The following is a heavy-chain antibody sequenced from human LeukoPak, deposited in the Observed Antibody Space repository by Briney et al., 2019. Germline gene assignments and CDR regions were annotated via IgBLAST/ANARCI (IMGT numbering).Heavy chain of an antibody. Sequence: GGSLRLSCAASGFTFSSYWMSWVRQAPGKGLEWVANIKQGGSEKYYVDPVKGRFTISRDNAKNSLYLQMNSLRAEDTAVYYCARVWVRIAAAGTLDYWGQGTLVTVSS. J-gene: IGHJ4*02. CDR2: IKQGGSEK. CDR1: GFTFSSYW. D-gene: IGHD6-13*01. V-gene: IGHV3-7*01. CDR3: ARVWVRIAAAGTLDY.